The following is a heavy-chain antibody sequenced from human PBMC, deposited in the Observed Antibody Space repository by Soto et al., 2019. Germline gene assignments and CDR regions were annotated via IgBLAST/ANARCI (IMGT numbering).Heavy chain of an antibody. V-gene: IGHV1-69*06. CDR3: ARRYYYGSGSGLYGMDV. D-gene: IGHD3-10*01. CDR1: GGTFSSYA. Sequence: QVQLVQSGAEVKKPGSSVKVSCKASGGTFSSYAISWVRQAPGQGLEWMGGIIPIFGTANYAQKFQGRVTITADKSTSTDYMELSSLRSEDTAVYYCARRYYYGSGSGLYGMDVWGQGTTVTVSS. CDR2: IIPIFGTA. J-gene: IGHJ6*02.